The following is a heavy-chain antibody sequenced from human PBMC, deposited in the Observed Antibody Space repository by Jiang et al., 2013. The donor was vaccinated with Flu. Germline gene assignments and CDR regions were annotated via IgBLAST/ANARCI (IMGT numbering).Heavy chain of an antibody. CDR1: GFSLSTSGMC. J-gene: IGHJ4*02. Sequence: KPTQTLTLTCTFSGFSLSTSGMCVSWIRQPPGKALEWLALIYWNDDKRYSPSLKSRLTITKDTSKNQVVLTMTNMDPVDTATYYCAHRDPGVVTPPFFDYWGQGTLVTVSS. CDR2: IYWNDDK. V-gene: IGHV2-5*08. CDR3: AHRDPGVVTPPFFDY. D-gene: IGHD4-23*01.